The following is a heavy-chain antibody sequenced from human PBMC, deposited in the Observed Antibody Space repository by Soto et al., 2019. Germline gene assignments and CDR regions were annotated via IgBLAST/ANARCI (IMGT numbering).Heavy chain of an antibody. J-gene: IGHJ5*02. CDR1: GGTFSSYA. Sequence: SVKVSCKASGGTFSSYAISWVRHAPGQGLEWMGGIIPIFGTANYAQKFQGRVTITADESTSTDYMELSSLRYEDTAVYYCARDGETYYYDSSGPWGQGTLVTSPQ. D-gene: IGHD3-22*01. V-gene: IGHV1-69*13. CDR2: IIPIFGTA. CDR3: ARDGETYYYDSSGP.